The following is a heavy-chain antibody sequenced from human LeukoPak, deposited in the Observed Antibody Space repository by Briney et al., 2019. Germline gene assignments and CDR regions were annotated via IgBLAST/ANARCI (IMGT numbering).Heavy chain of an antibody. CDR2: ISDSGGST. CDR3: GRYYVMDV. Sequence: GGSLRLSCAASGFTFSHYSMNWVRQAPGKGLEWVSTISDSGGSTYYADSVKGRFTISRDNSKSTLYLQMNSLRAEDTAVYYCGRYYVMDVWGQGTSVTVSS. V-gene: IGHV3-23*01. CDR1: GFTFSHYS. J-gene: IGHJ6*02.